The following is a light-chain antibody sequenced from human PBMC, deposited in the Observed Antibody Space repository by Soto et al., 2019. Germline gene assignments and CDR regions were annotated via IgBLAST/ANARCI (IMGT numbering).Light chain of an antibody. J-gene: IGLJ1*01. V-gene: IGLV2-14*01. CDR3: SSYTSSTLVV. Sequence: QSALTQPASVSGSPGQSITISCTGTSSDVGGYNYVSWYQQHPGKAPKLMIYDVSNRPSGVSNRFSGSKSGNTASLTISGLQAEDEADYYCSSYTSSTLVVSGTGTKLTVL. CDR2: DVS. CDR1: SSDVGGYNY.